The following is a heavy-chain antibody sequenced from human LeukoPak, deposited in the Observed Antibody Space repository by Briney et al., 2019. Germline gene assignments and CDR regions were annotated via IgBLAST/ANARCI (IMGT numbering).Heavy chain of an antibody. CDR1: GFTFSSYG. Sequence: GGSLRLSCAASGFTFSSYGMHWVRQAPGKGLEWVAFIRYDGSNKYYADSVKGRFTISRDNSKNTLYLQMNSLRAEDTAVYYCAKDRFSSRPNYYYYMDVWGKGTTVTVSS. J-gene: IGHJ6*03. V-gene: IGHV3-30*02. D-gene: IGHD6-13*01. CDR3: AKDRFSSRPNYYYYMDV. CDR2: IRYDGSNK.